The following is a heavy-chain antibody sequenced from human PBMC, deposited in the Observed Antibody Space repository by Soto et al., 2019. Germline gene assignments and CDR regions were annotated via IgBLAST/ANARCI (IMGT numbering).Heavy chain of an antibody. CDR1: GGSISSGGYS. CDR2: IYHSGST. Sequence: ASETVSLTCAVSGGSISSGGYSWSWIRQPPGKGLEWIGYIYHSGSTYYNPSLKSRVTISVDRSKNQFSLKLSSVTAADTAVYYCARDRGYSYGYFDPWGQGTLVTV. V-gene: IGHV4-30-2*01. J-gene: IGHJ5*02. CDR3: ARDRGYSYGYFDP. D-gene: IGHD5-18*01.